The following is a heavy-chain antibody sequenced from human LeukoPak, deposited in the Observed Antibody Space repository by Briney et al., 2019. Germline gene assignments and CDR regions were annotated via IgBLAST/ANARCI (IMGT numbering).Heavy chain of an antibody. CDR3: ARVRRFSGYYNVYFDY. Sequence: SETLSLTCTVSGGSISSYYWGWIRQPPGKGLEWIGYINYSGSTNYNPSLKSRVTVSVDSSNNQFSLKLRSVTAADTAVYYCARVRRFSGYYNVYFDYWGQGTRVTVSS. CDR1: GGSISSYY. V-gene: IGHV4-59*01. D-gene: IGHD3-3*01. J-gene: IGHJ4*02. CDR2: INYSGST.